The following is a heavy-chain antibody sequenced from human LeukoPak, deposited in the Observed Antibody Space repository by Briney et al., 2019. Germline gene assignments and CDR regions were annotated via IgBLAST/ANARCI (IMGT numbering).Heavy chain of an antibody. D-gene: IGHD3-10*01. J-gene: IGHJ4*02. CDR2: ISYGGKKN. V-gene: IGHV3-30*03. CDR3: VRGSKIRGVIPEGEFDY. Sequence: GGSLRLSCAASGFTFSHFAMHWVRQAPGKGLEWVAVISYGGKKNYYADSVKGRFTLTRDDSANTLSLQMNSLRAEDTAGYYCVRGSKIRGVIPEGEFDYWGQGTLVTVSS. CDR1: GFTFSHFA.